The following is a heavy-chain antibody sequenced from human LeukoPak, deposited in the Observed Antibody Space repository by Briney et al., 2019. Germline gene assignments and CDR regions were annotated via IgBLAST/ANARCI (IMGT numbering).Heavy chain of an antibody. CDR1: GFTFSSYS. D-gene: IGHD6-6*01. CDR2: INGSSSYI. Sequence: GGSLRLSCAASGFTFSSYSMNWVRQAPGKGLEWVSSINGSSSYIYYADSVRGRFTISRDNAKNSLYLQMNSLRAEDTAVYYCARDIGSSGSRWGQGTLVTVSS. J-gene: IGHJ4*02. CDR3: ARDIGSSGSR. V-gene: IGHV3-21*01.